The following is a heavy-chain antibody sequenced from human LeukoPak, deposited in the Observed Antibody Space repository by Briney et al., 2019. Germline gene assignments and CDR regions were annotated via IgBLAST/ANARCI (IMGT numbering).Heavy chain of an antibody. CDR3: ARDSGWWMFDY. J-gene: IGHJ4*02. CDR2: INPSGGST. V-gene: IGHV1-46*01. Sequence: ASVKVSCKASGYTFTSYYIHWVRQAPGQGLAWMGIINPSGGSTSYAQKFQGRVTMTRDTSTSTVYMELSSLRSEDTAVYYCARDSGWWMFDYWGQGTLVTVSS. D-gene: IGHD6-19*01. CDR1: GYTFTSYY.